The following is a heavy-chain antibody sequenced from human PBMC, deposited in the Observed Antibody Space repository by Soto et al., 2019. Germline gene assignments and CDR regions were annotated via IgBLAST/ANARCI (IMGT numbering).Heavy chain of an antibody. V-gene: IGHV4-34*01. Sequence: QLQLQQWGAGLLKPSETLSLTCAVYGGSFTTYYWSWIRQSPGKGLEWIGEIDYSGSSNYNPSLKIQVTIAVDKSKNHFSPKLTSMTAADTAVYYCARVRARFSRSAFDVWGQGTMVAVSS. D-gene: IGHD3-10*01. J-gene: IGHJ3*01. CDR1: GGSFTTYY. CDR3: ARVRARFSRSAFDV. CDR2: IDYSGSS.